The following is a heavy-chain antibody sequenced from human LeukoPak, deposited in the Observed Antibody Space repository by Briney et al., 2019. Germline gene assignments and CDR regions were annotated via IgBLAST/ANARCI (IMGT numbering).Heavy chain of an antibody. V-gene: IGHV4-34*01. Sequence: KPSETLSLTCAVYGGSFSGYYWSWIRQPPGKGLEWIGEINHSGSTNYNPSLKSRVTISVDTSKNQFSLKLSSVTAADTAVYYCARSRGVRITIFGVVIKTDYGMDVWGQGTTVTVSS. CDR2: INHSGST. CDR1: GGSFSGYY. D-gene: IGHD3-3*01. CDR3: ARSRGVRITIFGVVIKTDYGMDV. J-gene: IGHJ6*02.